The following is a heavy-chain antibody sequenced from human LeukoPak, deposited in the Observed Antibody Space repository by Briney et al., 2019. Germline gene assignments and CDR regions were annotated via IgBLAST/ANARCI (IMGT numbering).Heavy chain of an antibody. Sequence: ASVKVSCKASGGTFSSYAISWVRQAPGQGLEWMGGIIPIFGTANYAQKFQGRVTITTDESTSTAYMELSSLRSEDTAVYYCARWHIGYYYGSGSHFDYWGQGTLVTVSS. CDR1: GGTFSSYA. CDR2: IIPIFGTA. V-gene: IGHV1-69*05. J-gene: IGHJ4*02. D-gene: IGHD3-10*01. CDR3: ARWHIGYYYGSGSHFDY.